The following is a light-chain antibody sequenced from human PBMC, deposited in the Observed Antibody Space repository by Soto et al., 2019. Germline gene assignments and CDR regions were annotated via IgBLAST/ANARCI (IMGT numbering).Light chain of an antibody. CDR3: QQYGDSPRT. CDR2: GAS. V-gene: IGKV3-20*01. Sequence: ENVLAQSPGTLSFSPRERATLSCRASQSVSSSYLAWYQQKPGQAPRLLIYGASSRATGIPDRFSGSGSGTDFTLTISRLEPEDFAVYYCQQYGDSPRTFGQGTKV. J-gene: IGKJ1*01. CDR1: QSVSSSY.